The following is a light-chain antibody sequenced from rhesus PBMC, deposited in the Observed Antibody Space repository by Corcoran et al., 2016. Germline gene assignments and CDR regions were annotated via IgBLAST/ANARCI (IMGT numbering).Light chain of an antibody. J-gene: IGKJ4*01. CDR2: DVS. CDR1: QSLLDSDDGYTL. Sequence: DIVMTQTPLSLPVTPGEPASISCRSSQSLLDSDDGYTLLDWYLQKPVQSPPHLLYDVSSRASGVPDRVSGSGSDTDFTMKISRVEAEDVGVYYCMQSLEFPLTFGGGTKVEI. CDR3: MQSLEFPLT. V-gene: IGKV2-104*02.